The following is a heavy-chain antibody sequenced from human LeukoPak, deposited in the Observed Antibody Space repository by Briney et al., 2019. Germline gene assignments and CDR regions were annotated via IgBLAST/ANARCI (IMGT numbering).Heavy chain of an antibody. CDR2: IYHSGST. V-gene: IGHV4-38-2*02. D-gene: IGHD3-9*01. Sequence: SETLSLTCTVSGYSISSGYYWGWIRQPPGKGLEWIGSIYHSGSTYYNPSLKSRVTISVDTSKNQFSLKLSSVTAADTAVYYCARDIRPRIYSGGGRSHYDILTGYSIGNYFDYWGQGTLVTVSS. CDR1: GYSISSGYY. J-gene: IGHJ4*02. CDR3: ARDIRPRIYSGGGRSHYDILTGYSIGNYFDY.